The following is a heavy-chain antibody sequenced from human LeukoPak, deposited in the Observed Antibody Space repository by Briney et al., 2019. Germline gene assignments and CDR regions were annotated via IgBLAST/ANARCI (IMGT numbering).Heavy chain of an antibody. J-gene: IGHJ4*02. CDR2: ISWNSGSI. D-gene: IGHD4-23*01. CDR3: ARAVGGNFHFDY. V-gene: IGHV3-9*01. Sequence: GGSLRLSCAASGFTFDDYAMHWVRQAPGKGLEWVSGISWNSGSIGYADSVKGRFTISRDNAKNSLYLQMNSLSAEDTAVYYCARAVGGNFHFDYWGQGTLVAVSS. CDR1: GFTFDDYA.